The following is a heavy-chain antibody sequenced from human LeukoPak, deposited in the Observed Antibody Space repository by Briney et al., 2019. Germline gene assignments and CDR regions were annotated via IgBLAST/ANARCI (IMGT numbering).Heavy chain of an antibody. CDR1: GGSISSGDYY. V-gene: IGHV4-31*03. Sequence: PSETLSLTCTVSGGSISSGDYYWGWIRQLPGKGLEWIGYIYYSGRTYYNPSLKSRVTISVDTSKNQFSLKLSSVTAADTAVYYCARDRRYYFDYWGQGTLVTVSS. CDR3: ARDRRYYFDY. J-gene: IGHJ4*02. CDR2: IYYSGRT.